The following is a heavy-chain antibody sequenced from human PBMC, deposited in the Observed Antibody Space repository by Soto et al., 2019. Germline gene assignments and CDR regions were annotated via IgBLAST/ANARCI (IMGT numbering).Heavy chain of an antibody. CDR3: ARDDLANPLFDI. CDR1: GGSISSSNW. D-gene: IGHD3-3*02. J-gene: IGHJ3*02. V-gene: IGHV4-4*02. Sequence: QVQLQESGPGLVKPSGTLSLTCAVSGGSISSSNWWSWVRQPPGKGLEWIGEIYHSGSTNYNPSPQDPVTISVDKSKNQFSLKLSSVTAADTAVYYCARDDLANPLFDIWGQGTMVTVSS. CDR2: IYHSGST.